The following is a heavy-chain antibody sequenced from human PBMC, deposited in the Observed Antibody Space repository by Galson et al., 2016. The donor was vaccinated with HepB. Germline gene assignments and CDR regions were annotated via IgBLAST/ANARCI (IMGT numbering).Heavy chain of an antibody. D-gene: IGHD3-9*01. Sequence: SCKASGGTFSSYVISWVRQAPGQGLEWMGGIIPMFGTTKHAQKFQGRVTITADESTTIAYMELSSLRSEDTAVYYCASRLVGGDNYYYYGMDVWGQGTTVTVSS. V-gene: IGHV1-69*01. CDR2: IIPMFGTT. J-gene: IGHJ6*02. CDR3: ASRLVGGDNYYYYGMDV. CDR1: GGTFSSYV.